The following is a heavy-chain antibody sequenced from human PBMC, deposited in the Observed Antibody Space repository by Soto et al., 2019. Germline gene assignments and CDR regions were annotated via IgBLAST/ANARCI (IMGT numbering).Heavy chain of an antibody. CDR2: IYWDDDK. J-gene: IGHJ4*02. V-gene: IGHV2-5*02. CDR3: AHPLAYDSSGYYAFDY. CDR1: GFSLSTSGVG. Sequence: QITLKESGPTLVKPTQTLTLTCTFSGFSLSTSGVGVGWIRQPPGKALEWLALIYWDDDKRYSPSLKSRLTITKDISKNQVVLTMTNMDPVDTATYYCAHPLAYDSSGYYAFDYWGQGTLVTVSS. D-gene: IGHD3-22*01.